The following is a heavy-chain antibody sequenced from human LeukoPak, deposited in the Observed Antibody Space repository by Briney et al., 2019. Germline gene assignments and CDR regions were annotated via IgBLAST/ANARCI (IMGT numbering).Heavy chain of an antibody. CDR1: GGSISSYY. V-gene: IGHV4-59*12. D-gene: IGHD6-6*01. CDR2: IYYSGST. J-gene: IGHJ4*02. CDR3: ARRDDSYSSSPRDY. Sequence: SETLSLTCTVSGGSISSYYWSWIRQPPGKGLEWIGYIYYSGSTNYNPSLKSRVTISVDTSKNQFSLKLSSVTAADTAVYYCARRDDSYSSSPRDYWGQGTLVTVSS.